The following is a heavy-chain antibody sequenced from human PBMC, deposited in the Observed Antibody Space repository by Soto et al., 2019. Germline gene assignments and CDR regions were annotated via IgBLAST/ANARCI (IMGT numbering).Heavy chain of an antibody. CDR3: ARGIKYGAYSRWCDP. J-gene: IGHJ5*02. CDR1: GYTFTSYD. Sequence: QVQLVQSGAEVKKPGASVKVSCKASGYTFTSYDINWVRQATGQGLEYLGWMNPNSGNTAYVQKFQGRVTMTWDTSITTAYMELSSLRSEDTAVYFCARGIKYGAYSRWCDPWGQGTLVTVCS. V-gene: IGHV1-8*01. D-gene: IGHD4-17*01. CDR2: MNPNSGNT.